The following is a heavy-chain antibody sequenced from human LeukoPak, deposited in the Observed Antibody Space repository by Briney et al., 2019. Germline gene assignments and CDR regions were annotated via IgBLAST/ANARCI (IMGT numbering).Heavy chain of an antibody. Sequence: PGGSLRPACAASGFTFSSYGLSWVRQAPGKGLEWVSAISGSGGSTYYADSVKGRFTISRDNSKNTLYLQMNSLRAEDTAVYYCAKDAGRVAYYYGSGSYYPPDYWGQGTLVTVSS. CDR2: ISGSGGST. J-gene: IGHJ4*02. CDR1: GFTFSSYG. CDR3: AKDAGRVAYYYGSGSYYPPDY. D-gene: IGHD3-10*01. V-gene: IGHV3-23*01.